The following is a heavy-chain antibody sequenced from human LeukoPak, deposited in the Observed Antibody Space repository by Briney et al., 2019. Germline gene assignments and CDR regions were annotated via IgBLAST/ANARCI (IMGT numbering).Heavy chain of an antibody. CDR2: IWHDGSIK. J-gene: IGHJ5*02. V-gene: IGHV3-33*01. CDR3: ARDYSNSNNWFDP. Sequence: GRSLRLSCAAPGFSFSDYGMHWLRQAPGKGLQWVAVIWHDGSIKYYKDSVKGRFTISRDNSQNTLYLQMNSLRAEDTAVYYCARDYSNSNNWFDPWGQGTLVTVSS. D-gene: IGHD4-11*01. CDR1: GFSFSDYG.